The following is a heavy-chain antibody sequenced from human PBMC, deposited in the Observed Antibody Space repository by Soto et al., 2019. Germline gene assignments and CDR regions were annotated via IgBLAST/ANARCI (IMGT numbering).Heavy chain of an antibody. J-gene: IGHJ4*02. Sequence: QVQLVESGGGLVQPGRSLRLSCAASGFPFSNYDIHWVRQAPGKGLEWVAVIWFDGNTKHYGDSVKGRFTISRDNSKNTVYLQMNTLRVADTAVYYCARQIGTRGGSYFDYWGQGTLVTVSS. CDR3: ARQIGTRGGSYFDY. CDR2: IWFDGNTK. V-gene: IGHV3-33*01. D-gene: IGHD1-1*01. CDR1: GFPFSNYD.